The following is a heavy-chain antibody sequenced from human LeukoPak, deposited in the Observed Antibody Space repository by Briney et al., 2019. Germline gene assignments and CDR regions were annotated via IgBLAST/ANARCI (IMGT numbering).Heavy chain of an antibody. J-gene: IGHJ4*02. CDR1: GGTFSSYA. Sequence: ASVKVSCKASGGTFSSYAISWVRQAPGQGLEWMGRIIPILGIANYAQKFQGRVTITADKSTSTAYMELSSLRSEDTAVYYCASLQTADGYNLPHFDYWGQGTLVTVSS. CDR3: ASLQTADGYNLPHFDY. CDR2: IIPILGIA. D-gene: IGHD5-24*01. V-gene: IGHV1-69*04.